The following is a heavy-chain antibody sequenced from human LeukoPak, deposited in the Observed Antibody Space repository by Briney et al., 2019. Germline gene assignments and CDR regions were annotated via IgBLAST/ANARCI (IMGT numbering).Heavy chain of an antibody. D-gene: IGHD2-15*01. Sequence: GASLRLSCEASGFKFGTYAMTWVRQAPGKGLEWVSTLSGTGGSTYYADSVKGRFTISRDNSENTLFLQMNSLKAEGTAIYYCAKNRRVEATPVDYWGQGTLVTVSS. J-gene: IGHJ4*02. V-gene: IGHV3-23*01. CDR1: GFKFGTYA. CDR3: AKNRRVEATPVDY. CDR2: LSGTGGST.